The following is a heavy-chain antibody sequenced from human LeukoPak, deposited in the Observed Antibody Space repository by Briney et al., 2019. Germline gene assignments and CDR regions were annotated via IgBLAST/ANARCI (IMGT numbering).Heavy chain of an antibody. D-gene: IGHD5-24*01. CDR3: ARDSLGDGYNFDC. V-gene: IGHV3-7*01. CDR2: IKQDGSEK. J-gene: IGHJ4*02. CDR1: GFTFSSYW. Sequence: GGSLRLSCAASGFTFSSYWMSWVRQAPGKGLEWVANIKQDGSEKYYVDSVKGRFTISRDNAKNSLYLQMNSLRAEDTAVYYCARDSLGDGYNFDCWGQGTLVTVSS.